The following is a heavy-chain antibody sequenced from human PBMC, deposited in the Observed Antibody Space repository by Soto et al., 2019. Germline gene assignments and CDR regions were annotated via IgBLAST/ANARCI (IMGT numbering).Heavy chain of an antibody. D-gene: IGHD2-2*01. CDR1: GYSFIGYC. CDR2: IYPGDSDT. CDR3: ARPRYCSSTSCWASGWFDP. Sequence: GETLKISWKGSGYSFIGYCIVLVRQRPGKGLEWMGIIYPGDSDTRYSPSFQGQVTISADKSISTAYLQWSSLKASDTAMYYCARPRYCSSTSCWASGWFDPWGQGTLVTVSS. V-gene: IGHV5-51*01. J-gene: IGHJ5*02.